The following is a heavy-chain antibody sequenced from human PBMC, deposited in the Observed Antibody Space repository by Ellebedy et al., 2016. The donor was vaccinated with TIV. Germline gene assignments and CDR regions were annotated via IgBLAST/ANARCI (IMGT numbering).Heavy chain of an antibody. CDR2: IYSGGST. CDR1: GFTVSNTY. CDR3: ARAVRPRGVFDY. V-gene: IGHV3-53*05. Sequence: GGSLRLSCAASGFTVSNTYMGWVRQAPGKGLDWVSVIYSGGSTYYADSVKGRFTISRDNSKNTLYLQMNSLRAEDTAVYYCARAVRPRGVFDYWGQGTLVTVSS. J-gene: IGHJ4*02. D-gene: IGHD3-10*01.